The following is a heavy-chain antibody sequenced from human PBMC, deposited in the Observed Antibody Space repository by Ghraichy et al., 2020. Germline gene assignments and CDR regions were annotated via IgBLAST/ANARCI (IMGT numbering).Heavy chain of an antibody. CDR3: ARGTSIAARPDGPDY. CDR2: ISSSSSYI. CDR1: GFTFSSYS. V-gene: IGHV3-21*01. D-gene: IGHD6-6*01. J-gene: IGHJ4*02. Sequence: GGSLRLSCAASGFTFSSYSMNWVRQAPGKGLEWVSSISSSSSYIYYADSVKGRFTISRDNAKNSLYLQMNSLRAEDTAVYYCARGTSIAARPDGPDYWGQGTLVTVSS.